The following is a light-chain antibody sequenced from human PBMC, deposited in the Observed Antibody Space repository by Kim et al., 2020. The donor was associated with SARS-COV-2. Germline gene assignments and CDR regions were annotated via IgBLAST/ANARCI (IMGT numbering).Light chain of an antibody. V-gene: IGKV1-13*02. Sequence: AIQLTQSPSSLSASVGDRVTITCRTSQGISSGLAWYQQRSGKPPKLLIFDVFALEIGVPSRFSGGGSGTDFSLTVSSLQPEDFATYYCQWGSSFGPGTKVDIK. CDR1: QGISSG. CDR3: QWGSS. J-gene: IGKJ3*01. CDR2: DVF.